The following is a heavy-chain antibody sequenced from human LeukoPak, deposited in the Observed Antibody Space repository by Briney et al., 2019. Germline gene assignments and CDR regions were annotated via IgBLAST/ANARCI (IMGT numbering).Heavy chain of an antibody. CDR1: GFTVSSNY. V-gene: IGHV3-21*01. J-gene: IGHJ3*02. D-gene: IGHD6-19*01. CDR2: ISSSSSYV. CDR3: AAGGSSGWYHAFDI. Sequence: GGSLRLSCAASGFTVSSNYMSWVRQAPGKGLEWVSSISSSSSYVYYADSVKGRFTISRDNAKNSLYLQMNSLRAEDTAVYYCAAGGSSGWYHAFDIWGQGTMVTVSS.